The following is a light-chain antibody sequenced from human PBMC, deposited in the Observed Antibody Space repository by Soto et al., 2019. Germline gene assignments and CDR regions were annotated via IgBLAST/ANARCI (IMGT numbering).Light chain of an antibody. CDR1: QEISNH. CDR3: QQYHNYPVT. J-gene: IGKJ4*01. Sequence: DIQMTQSPSSLSASVGDRVTITCRASQEISNHLAWFQQKPGKPPKSLIYDASSLQSGVQSKFSGSGSGTDFTLTISSLQPEDSATYYCQQYHNYPVTFGGGTKVEIK. CDR2: DAS. V-gene: IGKV1-16*02.